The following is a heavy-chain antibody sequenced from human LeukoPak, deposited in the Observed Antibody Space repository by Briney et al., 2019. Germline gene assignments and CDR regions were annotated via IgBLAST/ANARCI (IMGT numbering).Heavy chain of an antibody. CDR2: INHSGST. Sequence: SETLSLTCAVYGGSFSGYYWSWIRQPPGKGLEWIGEINHSGSTNYNPSLKSRVTISVDTSKNQFSLKLSSVTAADTAVYYCARGFSWAYYYDSSGYPDAFDIWGQGTMVTVSS. CDR1: GGSFSGYY. CDR3: ARGFSWAYYYDSSGYPDAFDI. D-gene: IGHD3-22*01. V-gene: IGHV4-34*01. J-gene: IGHJ3*02.